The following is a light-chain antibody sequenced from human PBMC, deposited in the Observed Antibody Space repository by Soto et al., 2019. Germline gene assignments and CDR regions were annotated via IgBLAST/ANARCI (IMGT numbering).Light chain of an antibody. CDR3: LQDYNYPYT. Sequence: AIQMTQSPSSLSASVGDRVTITCRASQGIGNDLGWYQQKPGKAPKLLIYAASSLHSGVPSRFSGSGSGTDFTLTISTLQPEDFATYYWLQDYNYPYTFGQGTKLEL. V-gene: IGKV1-6*01. CDR1: QGIGND. J-gene: IGKJ2*01. CDR2: AAS.